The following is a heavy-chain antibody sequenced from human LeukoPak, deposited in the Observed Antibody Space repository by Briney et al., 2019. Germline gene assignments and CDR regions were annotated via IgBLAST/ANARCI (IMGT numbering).Heavy chain of an antibody. D-gene: IGHD4-17*01. V-gene: IGHV4-30-2*01. Sequence: PSETLSLTCAVSGGSISSGGYSWSWIRQPPGKGLEWIGYIYHSGSTYYNPSLKSRVTISVDRSKNQFSLKLSSVTAADTAVNYCARWVTTEYYFDYWGQGTLVTVSS. J-gene: IGHJ4*02. CDR2: IYHSGST. CDR3: ARWVTTEYYFDY. CDR1: GGSISSGGYS.